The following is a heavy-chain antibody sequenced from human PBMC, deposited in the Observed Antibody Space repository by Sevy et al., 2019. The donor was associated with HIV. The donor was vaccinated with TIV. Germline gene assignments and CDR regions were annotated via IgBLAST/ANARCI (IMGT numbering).Heavy chain of an antibody. CDR2: ISSSSSNI. Sequence: GGSLRLSCVGSGITFSYYSMNWVRQAPGKGLEWVSPISSSSSNIYYADSLKGRFTISRDNAKKSLYLQMNSLRAEDTAVYYCARDRDGSGSSGGYGMDVWGQGTTVTVSS. CDR1: GITFSYYS. V-gene: IGHV3-21*01. CDR3: ARDRDGSGSSGGYGMDV. D-gene: IGHD3-10*01. J-gene: IGHJ6*02.